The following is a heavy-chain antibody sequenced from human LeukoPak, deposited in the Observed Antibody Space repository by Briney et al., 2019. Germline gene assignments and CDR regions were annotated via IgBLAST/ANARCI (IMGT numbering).Heavy chain of an antibody. CDR1: GGSISGDH. J-gene: IGHJ3*02. CDR2: IYYSGNT. V-gene: IGHV4-59*08. Sequence: SATLSLPCTVSGGSISGDHWNWIRQPPGKGLEWIGYIYYSGNTNYNPSLKSRVTISVDTSKNQFSLKLNSVTAADTAVYYCARRNDFGIWGQGTMVTVSS. CDR3: ARRNDFGI.